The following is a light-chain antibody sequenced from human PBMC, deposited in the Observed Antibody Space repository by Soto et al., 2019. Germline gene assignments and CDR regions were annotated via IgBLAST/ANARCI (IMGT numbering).Light chain of an antibody. V-gene: IGKV4-1*01. CDR3: QQYYTSPPLHT. CDR1: QSVLSSSNSKNY. CDR2: WAS. J-gene: IGKJ2*01. Sequence: DIVMTQSPDSLAVSLGERATFNCKSSQSVLSSSNSKNYLAWYQQKPGQPPKLLIYWASTRESGVPDRFSGSGSGTDFTLTISSPQAEDVAVYYCQQYYTSPPLHTFGQGTKLEIK.